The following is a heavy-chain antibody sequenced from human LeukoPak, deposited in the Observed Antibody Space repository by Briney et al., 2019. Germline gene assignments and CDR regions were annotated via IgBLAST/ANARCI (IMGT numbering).Heavy chain of an antibody. D-gene: IGHD3-3*01. Sequence: PSETLSLTCTVSGGSISSYYWSWIRQPPGKGLEWIGYIYYSGSTNYNPSLKSRVTISVDTSKNQFSLKLSSVTAADTAVYYCARAAYYDFWSGYYLYGMDVWGQGTTVTVSS. CDR1: GGSISSYY. CDR2: IYYSGST. CDR3: ARAAYYDFWSGYYLYGMDV. V-gene: IGHV4-59*01. J-gene: IGHJ6*02.